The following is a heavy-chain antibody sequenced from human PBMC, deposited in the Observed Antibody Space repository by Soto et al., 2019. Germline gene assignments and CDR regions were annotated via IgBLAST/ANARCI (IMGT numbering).Heavy chain of an antibody. J-gene: IGHJ6*02. Sequence: PGVSLRLSCAASGFTFSSYTMHWVRQTPGKGLEWVADISYDGGDKYYADSVKGRYTISRDDSKNTLYLQMNSLRDEDTAVYYCARAPHGMDVWGQGTTVTVSS. CDR1: GFTFSSYT. CDR2: ISYDGGDK. V-gene: IGHV3-30-3*01. CDR3: ARAPHGMDV.